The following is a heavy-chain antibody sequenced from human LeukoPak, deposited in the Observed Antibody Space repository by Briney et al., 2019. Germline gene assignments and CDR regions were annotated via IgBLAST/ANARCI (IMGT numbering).Heavy chain of an antibody. V-gene: IGHV4-34*01. CDR2: INHSGST. CDR3: ARGRGYCSSTSCYYFVY. CDR1: GGSFSGYY. J-gene: IGHJ4*02. D-gene: IGHD2-2*01. Sequence: SETLSLTCAVYGGSFSGYYWSWIRQPPGKGLEWIGEINHSGSTNYNPSLKSRVTISVDTSKNQFSLKLSSVTAADTAVYYCARGRGYCSSTSCYYFVYWGQGTLVTVSS.